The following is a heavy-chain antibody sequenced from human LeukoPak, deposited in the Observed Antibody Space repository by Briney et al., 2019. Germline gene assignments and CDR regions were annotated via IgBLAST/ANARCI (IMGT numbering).Heavy chain of an antibody. CDR2: ISSSSSYI. CDR1: GFTFSSYS. D-gene: IGHD1-26*01. V-gene: IGHV3-21*01. Sequence: PGGSLRLSCAASGFTFSSYSMNWVRQAPGKGLEWVSSISSSSSYIYYADSVKGRFTISRDNAKNSLYLQMNSLRAEDTAVYYCARDPPIVGASGYWGQGTLVTVSS. CDR3: ARDPPIVGASGY. J-gene: IGHJ4*02.